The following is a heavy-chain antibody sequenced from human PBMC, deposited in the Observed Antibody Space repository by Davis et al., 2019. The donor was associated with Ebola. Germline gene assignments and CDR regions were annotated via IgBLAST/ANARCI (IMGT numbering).Heavy chain of an antibody. D-gene: IGHD5-18*01. CDR2: INTNTGNP. CDR3: AREFERGYSYGFRY. Sequence: ASVKVSCKASGYTFTSYAMNWVRRAPGQGLEWMGWINTNTGNPTYAQGFTGRFVFSLDTSVSTAYLQISSLKAEDTAVYYCAREFERGYSYGFRYWGQGTLVTVSS. CDR1: GYTFTSYA. J-gene: IGHJ4*02. V-gene: IGHV7-4-1*02.